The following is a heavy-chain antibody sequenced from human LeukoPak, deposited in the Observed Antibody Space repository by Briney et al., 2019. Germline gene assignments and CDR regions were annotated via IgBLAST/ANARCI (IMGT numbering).Heavy chain of an antibody. CDR3: ARDYREEAAAGGYFDY. V-gene: IGHV1-69*13. D-gene: IGHD6-13*01. Sequence: SVKVSCKASGGTFSSYAISWVRQAPGQGLEWMGGIIPIFGTANYAQKFQGRVTITADESTSTAYMELSSLRSEDTAVYYCARDYREEAAAGGYFDYWGQGTLVTVSS. CDR1: GGTFSSYA. J-gene: IGHJ4*02. CDR2: IIPIFGTA.